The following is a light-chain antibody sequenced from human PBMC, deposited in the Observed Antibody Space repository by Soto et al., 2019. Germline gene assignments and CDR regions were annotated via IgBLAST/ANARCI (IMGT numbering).Light chain of an antibody. CDR2: DDS. V-gene: IGLV3-21*02. Sequence: SYDLTRPPSVSVAPGQAARIGCGGDNIGSKSVHWYQHKSGQAPVLVVYDDSDRPSGIPERFSGSTSGNTATLTISRVEAGDEADYYCQVWDSSSDHYVFGTGTKVTVL. J-gene: IGLJ1*01. CDR3: QVWDSSSDHYV. CDR1: NIGSKS.